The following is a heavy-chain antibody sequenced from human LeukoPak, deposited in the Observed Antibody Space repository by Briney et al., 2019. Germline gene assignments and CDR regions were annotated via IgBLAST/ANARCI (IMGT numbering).Heavy chain of an antibody. CDR3: ARAPPIVVVPAAISVGYYYYMDV. J-gene: IGHJ6*03. CDR1: GGSFSGYY. D-gene: IGHD2-2*01. CDR2: INHSGST. Sequence: SETLSLTCAVYGGSFSGYYWSWIRQPPGKGLEWIGEINHSGSTNYNSSLKSRVTISVDTSKNQFSLKLSSVTAADTAVYYCARAPPIVVVPAAISVGYYYYMDVWGKGTTVTVSS. V-gene: IGHV4-34*01.